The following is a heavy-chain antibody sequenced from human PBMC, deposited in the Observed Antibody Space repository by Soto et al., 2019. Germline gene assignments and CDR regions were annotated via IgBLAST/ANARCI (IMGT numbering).Heavy chain of an antibody. J-gene: IGHJ6*02. V-gene: IGHV3-21*01. D-gene: IGHD6-13*01. CDR1: GFTFSSYS. Sequence: PVGSLRLSCAASGFTFSSYSMNWVRQAPGKGLEWVSSISSSSSYIYYADSVKGRFTISRDNAKNSLYLQMNSLRAEDTAVYYCARATEYSSSWNPWYYYYYGMDVWGQGTTVTVSS. CDR2: ISSSSSYI. CDR3: ARATEYSSSWNPWYYYYYGMDV.